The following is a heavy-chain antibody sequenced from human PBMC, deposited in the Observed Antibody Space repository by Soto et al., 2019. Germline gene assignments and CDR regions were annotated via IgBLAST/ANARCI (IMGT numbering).Heavy chain of an antibody. CDR2: IYHRGST. Sequence: QVQLQESGPGLVKRSGTLSLTCAVSGGSISSSNWWSWVRQPPGKGLEWIGEIYHRGSTNYNPSLKSRVTISVDKSKNQFSLKLSSVTAADTAVYYCARLETGSSSFIDWYFDLWGRGTLVTVSS. D-gene: IGHD6-19*01. J-gene: IGHJ2*01. V-gene: IGHV4-4*02. CDR3: ARLETGSSSFIDWYFDL. CDR1: GGSISSSNW.